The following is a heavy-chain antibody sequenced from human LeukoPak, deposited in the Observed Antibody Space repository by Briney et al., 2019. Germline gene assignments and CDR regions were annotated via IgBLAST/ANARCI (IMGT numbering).Heavy chain of an antibody. V-gene: IGHV1-24*01. CDR2: FDPGDDET. Sequence: ASVKVSCKVSGYSLSELSTHWVRQAPGQGLEWMGGFDPGDDETIYAQKFQGRVTMTEDTSTDTAYLELSSLRSEDTAVYFCATEKCLLLDSWGQGTPVTVSS. J-gene: IGHJ5*01. D-gene: IGHD1-26*01. CDR3: ATEKCLLLDS. CDR1: GYSLSELS.